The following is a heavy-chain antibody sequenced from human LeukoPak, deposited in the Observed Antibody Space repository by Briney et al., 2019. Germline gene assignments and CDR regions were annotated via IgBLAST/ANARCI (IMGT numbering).Heavy chain of an antibody. CDR2: ISYDGSNK. Sequence: GGSLRLSCAASGFTFSNYGMHWVRQAPGKGLEWVALISYDGSNKYFADSVKGRFTISRNNTKNTLYLQMHSLRAEDTAVYYCAKDNVAAAGRYFDYWGQGTLVTVSS. CDR3: AKDNVAAAGRYFDY. V-gene: IGHV3-30*18. CDR1: GFTFSNYG. D-gene: IGHD6-13*01. J-gene: IGHJ4*02.